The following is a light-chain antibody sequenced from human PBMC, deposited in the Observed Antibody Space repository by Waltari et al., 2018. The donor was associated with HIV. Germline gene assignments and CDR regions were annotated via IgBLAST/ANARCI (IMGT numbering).Light chain of an antibody. V-gene: IGLV4-69*01. J-gene: IGLJ2*01. CDR2: INSDGSH. CDR3: QTWATGIVV. Sequence: QLVLTQSPSASASLGASVKPTCILSSGHIHYAIARHPQQSEKGPRYLMKINSDGSHSKGDGVPDRCSGSTSGAERYLTISSLQSEDEADYYCQTWATGIVVFGRGTKLTVL. CDR1: SGHIHYA.